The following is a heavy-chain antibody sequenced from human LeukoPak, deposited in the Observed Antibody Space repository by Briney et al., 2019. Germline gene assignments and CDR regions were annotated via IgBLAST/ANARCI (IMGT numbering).Heavy chain of an antibody. CDR2: IKKDGSET. Sequence: GGSLRLSCVVSGFTFSSYSMIWVRQAPGKGLQWVANIKKDGSETNYVDSVKCRFTISRDNAKNSLYLQMNSLRAEDTAVYYCGRHRSGSGTYFIDYWSRGTLVSVSS. CDR3: GRHRSGSGTYFIDY. CDR1: GFTFSSYS. J-gene: IGHJ4*02. D-gene: IGHD3-10*01. V-gene: IGHV3-7*01.